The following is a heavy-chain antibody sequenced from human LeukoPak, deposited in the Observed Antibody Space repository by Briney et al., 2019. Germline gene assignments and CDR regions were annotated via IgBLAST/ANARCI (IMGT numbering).Heavy chain of an antibody. D-gene: IGHD6-19*01. CDR1: GYSISSGYY. V-gene: IGHV4-38-2*02. J-gene: IGHJ6*03. CDR2: IYHSGST. Sequence: SETLSLTCTVSGYSISSGYYWGWIRQPPGKGLEWIGSIYHSGSTYYNPSLKSRVTISVDTSKNQFSLKLSSVTAADTAVYYCARDSSGTANYYYYYYMDVWGKGTTVTVSS. CDR3: ARDSSGTANYYYYYYMDV.